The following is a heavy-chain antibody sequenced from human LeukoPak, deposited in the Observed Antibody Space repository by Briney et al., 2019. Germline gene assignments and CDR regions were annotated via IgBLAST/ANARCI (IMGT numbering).Heavy chain of an antibody. J-gene: IGHJ6*02. V-gene: IGHV3-23*01. CDR3: AKLRGEYNYYGMDV. CDR2: ISGSGGSA. D-gene: IGHD2/OR15-2a*01. Sequence: GGSLRLSCAASGFTFISYAMSWVRQAPGRGLEWVSVISGSGGSAHYADSVKGRFTISRDNSKNTLYLQMNSLRDEDTAVYYCAKLRGEYNYYGMDVWGQGTTVTVSS. CDR1: GFTFISYA.